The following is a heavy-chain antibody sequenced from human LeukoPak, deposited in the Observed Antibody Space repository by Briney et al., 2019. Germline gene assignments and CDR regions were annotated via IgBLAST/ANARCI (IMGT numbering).Heavy chain of an antibody. CDR2: IYYTGST. CDR1: GASITGSRYY. V-gene: IGHV4-39*01. Sequence: SETLSLTCTVSGASITGSRYYWGWIRQPHGKGLEWIGTIYYTGSTYYNPALKSRVTISVNTSKNQFSLRLSSVTAADTAAYYCARPRVYGSGSDAFDIWGQGTMVTVSS. J-gene: IGHJ3*02. D-gene: IGHD3-10*01. CDR3: ARPRVYGSGSDAFDI.